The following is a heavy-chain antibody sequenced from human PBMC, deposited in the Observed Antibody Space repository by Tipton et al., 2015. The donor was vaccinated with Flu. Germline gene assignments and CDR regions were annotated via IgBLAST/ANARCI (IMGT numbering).Heavy chain of an antibody. J-gene: IGHJ6*02. V-gene: IGHV3-53*01. CDR1: GFTVSSNY. CDR3: ARERAIVAATYYYYYGMDV. CDR2: IYSGGST. Sequence: QLVQSGGGLIQPGGSLRLSCAASGFTVSSNYMSWVRQAPGKGLEWVSVIYSGGSTYYADSVKGRFTISRDNSKNTLYLQMNSRRSEDTALYYCARERAIVAATYYYYYGMDVWGQGPTVAVSS. D-gene: IGHD6-19*01.